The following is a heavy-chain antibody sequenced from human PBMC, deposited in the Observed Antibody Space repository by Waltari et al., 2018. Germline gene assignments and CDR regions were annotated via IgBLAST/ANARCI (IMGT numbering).Heavy chain of an antibody. V-gene: IGHV4-39*01. CDR1: NVPISSGAFY. Sequence: QVHLQESGPGLVQTSEPLSLTCTVSNVPISSGAFYWGWTRQPPGKGLEWIGNVYYRGSAYYNPSLEGRVAISIDTSKNQFSLHLTSVTAADTGVYYCARALCTTSTCLFVSGFDPWGQGILVTVST. CDR3: ARALCTTSTCLFVSGFDP. CDR2: VYYRGSA. J-gene: IGHJ5*02.